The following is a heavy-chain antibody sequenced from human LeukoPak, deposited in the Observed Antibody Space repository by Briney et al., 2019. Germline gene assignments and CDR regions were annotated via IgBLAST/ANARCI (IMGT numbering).Heavy chain of an antibody. Sequence: GGSLRLSCAASGFTVSTNCMTWVRQAPGKGLEWVSTIYSGGTTYYADSVMGRFTISRHNSRNTLYLQMNSLRAEDTAVYYCARDGYSGYGPNIYFDYWGQGTLVTVSS. D-gene: IGHD5-12*01. CDR3: ARDGYSGYGPNIYFDY. V-gene: IGHV3-53*04. CDR2: IYSGGTT. J-gene: IGHJ4*02. CDR1: GFTVSTNC.